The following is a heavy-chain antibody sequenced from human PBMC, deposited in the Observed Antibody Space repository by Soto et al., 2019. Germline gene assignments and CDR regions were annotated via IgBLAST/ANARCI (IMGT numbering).Heavy chain of an antibody. D-gene: IGHD6-25*01. Sequence: SVKVSCKASGVTYNTFAVSWVGQAPGQGLERMGGIIPVLGPAFYAQKFQGRVTITADKSTSTVYLELTSLRFEDTAVYYCVRAAKRYFDYWGQGTLVTVSS. CDR2: IIPVLGPA. CDR3: VRAAKRYFDY. J-gene: IGHJ4*02. V-gene: IGHV1-69*10. CDR1: GVTYNTFA.